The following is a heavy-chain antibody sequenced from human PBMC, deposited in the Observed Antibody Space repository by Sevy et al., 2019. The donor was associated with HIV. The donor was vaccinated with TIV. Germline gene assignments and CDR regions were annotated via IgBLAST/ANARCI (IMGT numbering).Heavy chain of an antibody. Sequence: SGPTLVEPTQTLTLTCTFSGFSLTSSGVAVAWIRQPPGKALVWLGSIYWDDDKRYRPSLESRLTITQDTSKNQVVLTMINMDPVDTATYYCAHRPSLLTYDSSGYLFDYWGQGTLVTVSS. CDR3: AHRPSLLTYDSSGYLFDY. V-gene: IGHV2-5*02. CDR1: GFSLTSSGVA. D-gene: IGHD3-22*01. J-gene: IGHJ4*02. CDR2: IYWDDDK.